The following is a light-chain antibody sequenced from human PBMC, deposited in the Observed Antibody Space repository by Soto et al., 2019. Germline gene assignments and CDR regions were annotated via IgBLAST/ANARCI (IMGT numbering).Light chain of an antibody. Sequence: SAPTPAHAACGSPGQSLAISCTGTISDVGGYNYVSWYQQHPGKAPKLMIYEVNKRPSGVPDRFSGSKSGNTASLTVSGLQAEDEADYYCSSYAGSSNVFGTGTKVT. V-gene: IGLV2-8*01. J-gene: IGLJ1*01. CDR1: ISDVGGYNY. CDR2: EVN. CDR3: SSYAGSSNV.